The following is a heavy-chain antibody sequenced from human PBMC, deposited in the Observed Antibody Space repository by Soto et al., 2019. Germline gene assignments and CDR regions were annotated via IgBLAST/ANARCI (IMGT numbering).Heavy chain of an antibody. CDR2: IYIGGST. CDR1: GFPVSSNY. CDR3: ARDVRQIGHRGFDY. D-gene: IGHD6-25*01. V-gene: IGHV3-53*01. Sequence: GGSLRLSCAASGFPVSSNYMSWVRQAPGKGLEWVSVIYIGGSTYYADSVKGRFTISRDNSKNTLYLQMNSLRAEDTAVYYCARDVRQIGHRGFDYWCQGTRVTISS. J-gene: IGHJ4*02.